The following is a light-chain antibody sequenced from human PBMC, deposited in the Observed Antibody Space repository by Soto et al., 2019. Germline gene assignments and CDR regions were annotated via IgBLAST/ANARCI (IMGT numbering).Light chain of an antibody. J-gene: IGKJ1*01. CDR1: QSVSSSY. CDR3: QQYGSSPGT. V-gene: IGKV3-20*01. CDR2: GAS. Sequence: EIVLTQSPATLSLSPGERATLSCRASQSVSSSYFAWYQQKPGQAPRLLIYGASSRATGIPDRFSGSGSGTDFTLTISRPEPEDFAVYYCQQYGSSPGTFGQGTKVDIK.